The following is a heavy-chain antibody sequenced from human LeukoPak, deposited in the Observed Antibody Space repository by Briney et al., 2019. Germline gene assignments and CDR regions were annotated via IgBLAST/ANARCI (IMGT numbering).Heavy chain of an antibody. CDR1: GFTFSDYA. V-gene: IGHV3-23*01. D-gene: IGHD3/OR15-3a*01. CDR2: ITGSGGST. Sequence: PGGSLRLSCVASGFTFSDYAMNWDRQAPGKGLEWVSSITGSGGSTYYADSVKGRFTISRDNSKNTLYLQMNSLRAEDTAVYYCAKVLFFDYDPFDYWGQGALVTVSS. J-gene: IGHJ4*02. CDR3: AKVLFFDYDPFDY.